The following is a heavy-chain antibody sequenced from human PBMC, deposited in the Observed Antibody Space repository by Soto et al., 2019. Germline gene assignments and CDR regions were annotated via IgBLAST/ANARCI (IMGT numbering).Heavy chain of an antibody. D-gene: IGHD2-15*01. J-gene: IGHJ2*01. CDR1: DDSISSTNHF. CDR3: ARQPGRGGSYFYWYLDL. V-gene: IGHV4-39*01. Sequence: PSDTLSLTCTVSDDSISSTNHFWCWIRHPPGKDLEWIGGIYYTGTSYYNPSLQSRVSISVDTSKSQFSLKLSSVSAADTAVYYCARQPGRGGSYFYWYLDLWGRGTLVT. CDR2: IYYTGTS.